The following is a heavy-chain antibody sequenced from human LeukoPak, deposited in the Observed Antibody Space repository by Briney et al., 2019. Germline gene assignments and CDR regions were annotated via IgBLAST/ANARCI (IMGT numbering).Heavy chain of an antibody. J-gene: IGHJ3*02. Sequence: SETLSLTCTVSGGSISSSSYYWGWIRQPPGKGLEWIGSIYYSGSTNYNPSLKSRVTISVDTSKNQFSLKLSSVTAADTAVYYCARDKERTIFGVVDYAFDIWGQGTMVTVSS. CDR1: GGSISSSSYY. V-gene: IGHV4-39*07. CDR3: ARDKERTIFGVVDYAFDI. CDR2: IYYSGST. D-gene: IGHD3-3*01.